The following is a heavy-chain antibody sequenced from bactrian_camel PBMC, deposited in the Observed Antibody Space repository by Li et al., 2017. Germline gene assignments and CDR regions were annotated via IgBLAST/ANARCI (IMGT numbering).Heavy chain of an antibody. CDR3: VTDLSDWTPWNALRLMKRDDFAY. V-gene: IGHV3S57*01. Sequence: SCVASGDTISRYCMGWFRQIPDKEREGVAGIERDGSASYADSVKGRFTISKDNPENTLYLQMNGLKTSDSAVYYCVTDLSDWTPWNALRLMKRDDFAYWGQGTQVTVS. CDR2: IERDGSA. J-gene: IGHJ4*01. CDR1: GDTISRYC. D-gene: IGHD1*01.